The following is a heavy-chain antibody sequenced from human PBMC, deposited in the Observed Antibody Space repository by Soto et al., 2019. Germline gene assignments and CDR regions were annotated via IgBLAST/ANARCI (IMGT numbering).Heavy chain of an antibody. CDR1: GYSFISNW. D-gene: IGHD3-22*01. Sequence: QSLKIPSKGSGYSFISNWIAWVRKKPGKGLEWVAAIYPGVSDTRYSPSFQGQVTVSADKSITTAYRQWSSLKAPDSAVYYCARHRSYHYGSSGFLIIYDLDVWGQGTTLTVSS. V-gene: IGHV5-51*01. CDR2: IYPGVSDT. CDR3: ARHRSYHYGSSGFLIIYDLDV. J-gene: IGHJ6*02.